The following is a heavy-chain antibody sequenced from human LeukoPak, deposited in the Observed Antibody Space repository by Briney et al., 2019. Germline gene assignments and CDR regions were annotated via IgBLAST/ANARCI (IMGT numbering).Heavy chain of an antibody. CDR1: GYTFNNYD. Sequence: KSGGSLRLSCVASGYTFNNYDMSWVRQAPGKGLEWVSGISGSDGTTYYADSVKGRFTISRDNAKNSLYLQMNSLRDEDTAVYYCAEGGEPYWGQGTLVTVSS. D-gene: IGHD1-14*01. J-gene: IGHJ4*02. CDR3: AEGGEPY. CDR2: ISGSDGTT. V-gene: IGHV3-23*01.